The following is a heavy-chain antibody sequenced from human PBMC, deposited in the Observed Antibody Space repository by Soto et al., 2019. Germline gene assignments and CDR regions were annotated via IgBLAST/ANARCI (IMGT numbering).Heavy chain of an antibody. Sequence: ASVKVSCKASGYTFTSYGISWVRQAPEQGLERMGWISAYNGNTNYAQKHQGRVTMTTDTSTSTAYMELRSLRSDYTAVYYCARPRSNYDHYYYMDVWGKGTTVTVSS. J-gene: IGHJ6*03. CDR3: ARPRSNYDHYYYMDV. CDR1: GYTFTSYG. D-gene: IGHD4-4*01. V-gene: IGHV1-18*01. CDR2: ISAYNGNT.